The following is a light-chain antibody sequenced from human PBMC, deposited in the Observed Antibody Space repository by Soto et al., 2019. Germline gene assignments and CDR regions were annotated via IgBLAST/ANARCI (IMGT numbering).Light chain of an antibody. CDR1: QNISNY. CDR2: AAS. J-gene: IGKJ1*01. Sequence: DIQMTQSPSSLSASVGDRVTITCRASQNISNYLNWYQQKPGKAPKVLIYAASSLQSGVPSRFSGSGSGTDFTLTIISLQPEDFATYYCQQSYRFPKTFGRGTKVDIK. V-gene: IGKV1-39*01. CDR3: QQSYRFPKT.